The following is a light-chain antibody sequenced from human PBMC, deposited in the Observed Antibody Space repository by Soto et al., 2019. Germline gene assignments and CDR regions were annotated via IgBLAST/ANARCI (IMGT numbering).Light chain of an antibody. CDR2: DAS. J-gene: IGKJ4*01. CDR1: QGISSA. Sequence: AIQLTQSPSSLSASVGDRVTITCRASQGISSALAWYQQKPGKAPKLLIYDASSLESGVPSRFSGSGSGTDVAHTISSRQPEDFATYYCQQFNSYPLTFGGGTKVEIK. V-gene: IGKV1-13*02. CDR3: QQFNSYPLT.